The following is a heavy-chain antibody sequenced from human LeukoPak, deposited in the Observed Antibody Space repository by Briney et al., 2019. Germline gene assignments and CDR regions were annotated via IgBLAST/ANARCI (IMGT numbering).Heavy chain of an antibody. Sequence: SETLSLTCTVSGGSIISSDYHWGWVRQPPGKGLEWIGYIYHSGTTYYNPSLQSRVTMSVDTSKNQFSLKLSSVTAVDTAVYYCARKESVYYYFDYWGQGTLVTVSS. CDR3: ARKESVYYYFDY. CDR2: IYHSGTT. CDR1: GGSIISSDYH. D-gene: IGHD3-22*01. J-gene: IGHJ4*02. V-gene: IGHV4-39*07.